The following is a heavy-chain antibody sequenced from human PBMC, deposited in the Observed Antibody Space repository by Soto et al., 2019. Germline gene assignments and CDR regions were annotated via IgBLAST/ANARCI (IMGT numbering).Heavy chain of an antibody. D-gene: IGHD3-16*01. J-gene: IGHJ6*01. CDR3: AITLGGNYFGMDV. CDR1: GGSISSSTYY. CDR2: FYYSGST. Sequence: SETLSLTCTVSGGSISSSTYYRGWIRQPPGKGLEWIGSFYYSGSTDYNPSLKSRVTISVDTSKNQFSLNLSSVTAADTGVYYCAITLGGNYFGMDVWGHGTSVTVS. V-gene: IGHV4-39*01.